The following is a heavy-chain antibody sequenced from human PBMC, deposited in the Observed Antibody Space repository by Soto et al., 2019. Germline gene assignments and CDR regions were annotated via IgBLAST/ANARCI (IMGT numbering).Heavy chain of an antibody. J-gene: IGHJ4*02. D-gene: IGHD2-15*01. CDR1: GFTFSNCG. CDR2: ISFDGSHK. Sequence: GGSLRLSCAGSGFTFSNCGLHWVRQAPGKGLDWVSFISFDGSHKYYADSVKGRFTISRDNSNNMLYLQMDSLTTEDTAVYYCAKDGAPRYCSRSSCHPAGAYWGQGTLVTVSS. CDR3: AKDGAPRYCSRSSCHPAGAY. V-gene: IGHV3-30*18.